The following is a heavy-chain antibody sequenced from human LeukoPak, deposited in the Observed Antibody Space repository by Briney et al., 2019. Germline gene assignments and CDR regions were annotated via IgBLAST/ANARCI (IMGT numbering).Heavy chain of an antibody. CDR3: AREATDYGGNRDFDF. Sequence: GGSLRLSCAASGFNFRSYSMNWVRQAPGKGLEWVSCNSSDSSNISYADSVKGRFSISRDNAKNSLFLQMSSLRAEDTAVFYCAREATDYGGNRDFDFWGQGTLVTVSS. V-gene: IGHV3-21*01. CDR2: NSSDSSNI. J-gene: IGHJ4*02. CDR1: GFNFRSYS. D-gene: IGHD4-23*01.